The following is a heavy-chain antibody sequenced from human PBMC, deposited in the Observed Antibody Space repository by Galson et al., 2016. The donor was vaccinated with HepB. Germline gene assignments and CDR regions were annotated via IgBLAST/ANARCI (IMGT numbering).Heavy chain of an antibody. D-gene: IGHD6-19*01. CDR2: IYPGDSDT. J-gene: IGHJ4*02. Sequence: QSGAEVKKPGESLRISCKGSAYSFTSYWIGWVRQMPGKGLEWMAMIYPGDSDTRYSPSFQGQVTISADKSISTAYLQWSSLKASDTAMYYCARRGIAVAGRGGIDYWCQGTLVTVSS. CDR1: AYSFTSYW. V-gene: IGHV5-51*01. CDR3: ARRGIAVAGRGGIDY.